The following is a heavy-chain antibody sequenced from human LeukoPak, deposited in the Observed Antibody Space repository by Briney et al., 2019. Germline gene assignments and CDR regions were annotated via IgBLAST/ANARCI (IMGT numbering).Heavy chain of an antibody. Sequence: GGSLRLSCAGSGFSFSSNTMSWVRQAPGRGLEWVSAISNNGGRTDYADSVKGRFTISRDNYKSTLYLHMDSLRAEDTAVYYCARDEDTSALSEYWGQGTLVTVSS. V-gene: IGHV3-23*01. D-gene: IGHD2/OR15-2a*01. CDR1: GFSFSSNT. J-gene: IGHJ4*02. CDR2: ISNNGGRT. CDR3: ARDEDTSALSEY.